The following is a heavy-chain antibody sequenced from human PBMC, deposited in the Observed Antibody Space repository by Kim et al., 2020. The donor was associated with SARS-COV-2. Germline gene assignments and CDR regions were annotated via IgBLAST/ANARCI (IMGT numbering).Heavy chain of an antibody. V-gene: IGHV3-23*01. Sequence: DSVKGRFTISRDNSKNTLYLQMNSLRAEDTAVYYCAKDANRWLYHDAFDIWGQGTMVTVSS. J-gene: IGHJ3*02. D-gene: IGHD3-16*02. CDR3: AKDANRWLYHDAFDI.